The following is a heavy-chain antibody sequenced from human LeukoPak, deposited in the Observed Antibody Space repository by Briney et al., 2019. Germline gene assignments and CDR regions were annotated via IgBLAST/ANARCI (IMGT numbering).Heavy chain of an antibody. V-gene: IGHV3-33*01. CDR2: IWYDGSNK. CDR1: GFTFSSYG. Sequence: GGSLRLSCAASGFTFSSYGMHWVRQAPGKGLEWVAVIWYDGSNKYYADSVKGRFTISRDNSKNTLDLQMNRLRAEDTAVYYCGRGDGYSHDAFDIWRQGTMVTVSS. D-gene: IGHD5-24*01. CDR3: GRGDGYSHDAFDI. J-gene: IGHJ3*02.